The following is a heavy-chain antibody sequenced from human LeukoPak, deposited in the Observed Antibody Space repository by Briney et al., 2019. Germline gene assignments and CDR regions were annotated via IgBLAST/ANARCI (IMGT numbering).Heavy chain of an antibody. CDR3: ARDRGYSYGTRVKYNWFDP. CDR2: IYYSGST. CDR1: GGSISSGGYY. V-gene: IGHV4-31*03. D-gene: IGHD5-18*01. J-gene: IGHJ5*02. Sequence: PSQTLSLTCTVSGGSISSGGYYWSWIRQHPGKGLEWIGYIYYSGSTYYNPSLKSRVTISVDTSKNQFSLKLSSVTAADTAVYYCARDRGYSYGTRVKYNWFDPWGQGTLVTVSS.